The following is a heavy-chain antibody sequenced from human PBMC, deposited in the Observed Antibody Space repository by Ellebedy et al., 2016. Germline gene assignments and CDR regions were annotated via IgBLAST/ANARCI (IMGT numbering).Heavy chain of an antibody. CDR1: GFTFNDYA. J-gene: IGHJ4*02. CDR2: ISDDGSKK. D-gene: IGHD3-3*01. Sequence: GESLKISCVGTGFTFNDYAMHWVRQAPGKGLEWVAVISDDGSKKFYAESVKGRFTISRDDSKRTVYLQMNSLRREDTAVYYCANGGDEPDFWGQGTPV. CDR3: ANGGDEPDF. V-gene: IGHV3-30*18.